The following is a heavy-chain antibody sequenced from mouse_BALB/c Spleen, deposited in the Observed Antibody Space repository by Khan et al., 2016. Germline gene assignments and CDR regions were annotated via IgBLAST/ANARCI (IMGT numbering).Heavy chain of an antibody. J-gene: IGHJ3*01. CDR1: GYTFSSYW. Sequence: QVQLQQSGAELMKPGSSVKISCKATGYTFSSYWIEWIKQRPGHGLEWIGDILPGSGSTNYNETFKDKATFTANTSSTTAYMQLSSLTSENSAVYYCASRFTYWGQGTLVTVSA. CDR2: ILPGSGST. V-gene: IGHV1-9*01. CDR3: ASRFTY.